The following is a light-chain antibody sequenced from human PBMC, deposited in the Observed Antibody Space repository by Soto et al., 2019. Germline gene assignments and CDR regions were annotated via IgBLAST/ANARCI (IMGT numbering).Light chain of an antibody. Sequence: EIVMTQSPATLSVSPGERATLSCRASQSVSSNLAWYQQKPGQAPRLLIYGASTRATGIPARFSGSGSGTEFTLTISSLQSEDFAVYYCQQYINWPPETFGQGTKVEIK. CDR2: GAS. CDR3: QQYINWPPET. J-gene: IGKJ1*01. CDR1: QSVSSN. V-gene: IGKV3-15*01.